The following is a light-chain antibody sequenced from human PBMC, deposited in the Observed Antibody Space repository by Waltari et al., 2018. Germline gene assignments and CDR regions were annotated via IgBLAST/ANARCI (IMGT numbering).Light chain of an antibody. CDR3: CSYAGSYTYV. Sequence: QSALTQPRPVSGSPGQAVTIPCTGTSSAVGGYIFVSWYQQHPGKAPKLMIYDVTKRPSGVPDRFSGSKSGNTASLTISGLQAEDEADYYCCSYAGSYTYVFGTGTKVTVL. V-gene: IGLV2-11*01. J-gene: IGLJ1*01. CDR1: SSAVGGYIF. CDR2: DVT.